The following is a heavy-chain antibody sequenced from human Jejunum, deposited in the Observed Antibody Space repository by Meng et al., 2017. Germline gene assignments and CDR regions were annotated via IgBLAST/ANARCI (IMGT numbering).Heavy chain of an antibody. V-gene: IGHV3-23*01. D-gene: IGHD3-9*01. CDR2: ITASDGVT. Sequence: GESLKISCTTSGFTFSSHSMSWVRQAPGKGPEWVSAITASDGVTYYVDSVKGRFSISRDNSKIMLYLQMKSLRVEDTAVYYCVKDILTGYDSEYFDHWGQGTLVTVSS. J-gene: IGHJ4*02. CDR3: VKDILTGYDSEYFDH. CDR1: GFTFSSHS.